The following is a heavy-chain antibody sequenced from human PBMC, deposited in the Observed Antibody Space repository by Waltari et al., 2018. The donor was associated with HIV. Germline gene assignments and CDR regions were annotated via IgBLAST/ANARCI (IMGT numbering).Heavy chain of an antibody. J-gene: IGHJ6*02. V-gene: IGHV3-7*01. CDR3: ARDLKDYDFWSPVDV. Sequence: EVQLMESGGGLVQPGGSLRLSCAASGFTFSTSWMTWVRQAPGKGLEWLANIKQDGSEKYYAESVKGRFTVSRDNNKKSLYLQMSSLRAEDTAVYYCARDLKDYDFWSPVDVWGQGTTVTVSS. CDR2: IKQDGSEK. CDR1: GFTFSTSW. D-gene: IGHD3-3*01.